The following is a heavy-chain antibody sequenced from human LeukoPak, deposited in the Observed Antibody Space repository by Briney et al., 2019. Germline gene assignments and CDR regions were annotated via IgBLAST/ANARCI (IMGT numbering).Heavy chain of an antibody. V-gene: IGHV3-23*01. CDR1: GFTFTTFA. CDR3: AKGSSSWSYFDY. Sequence: GGSLRLSCATSGFTFTTFAMTWVRQAPGKGLEWVSAIGGSGAATYYADSVKGRFTISRDNSKNTLYLQMNSLRAEDTAVYYCAKGSSSWSYFDYWGQGTLVTVSS. J-gene: IGHJ4*02. CDR2: IGGSGAAT. D-gene: IGHD6-13*01.